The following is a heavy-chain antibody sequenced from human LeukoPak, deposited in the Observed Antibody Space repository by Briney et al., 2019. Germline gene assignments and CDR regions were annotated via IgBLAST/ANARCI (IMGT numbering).Heavy chain of an antibody. CDR2: ISGGGVTT. J-gene: IGHJ6*02. D-gene: IGHD3-16*01. V-gene: IGHV3-23*01. CDR1: GFTFNTYW. Sequence: GGSLRLSCAASGFTFNTYWMHWVRQAPGKGLEWVSGISGGGVTTYYADSVKGRFTISRDNSKNTLYLQMNSLRADDTAIYYCARNQQLGGHSYYYYGMDVWGQGTTVTVSS. CDR3: ARNQQLGGHSYYYYGMDV.